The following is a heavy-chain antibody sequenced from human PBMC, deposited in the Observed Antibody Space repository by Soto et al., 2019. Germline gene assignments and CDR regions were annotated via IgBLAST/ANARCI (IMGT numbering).Heavy chain of an antibody. V-gene: IGHV1-2*04. CDR3: ARRPHCSGGSCYSGPNDAFDI. CDR2: INPNSGGT. CDR1: GYTFTGYY. D-gene: IGHD2-15*01. J-gene: IGHJ3*02. Sequence: GASVKVSCKASGYTFTGYYMHWVRQAPGQGLEWMGWINPNSGGTNYAQKFQGWVTMTRDTSISTAYMELSRLRSDDTAVYYCARRPHCSGGSCYSGPNDAFDIWGQGTIVTVSS.